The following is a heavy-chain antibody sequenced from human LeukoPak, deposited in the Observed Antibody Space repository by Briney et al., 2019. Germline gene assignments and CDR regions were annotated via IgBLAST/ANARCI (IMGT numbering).Heavy chain of an antibody. V-gene: IGHV1-8*01. CDR3: ARGGVVVVAATYYYGMDV. J-gene: IGHJ6*02. Sequence: ASVKVSCKASGYTFTSYDINWVRQATGQGLEWMGWMNPNSGNTGYAQKFQGRVTMTRNTSISTAYMELSGLRSEDTAVYYCARGGVVVVAATYYYGMDVWGQGTTVTVSS. D-gene: IGHD2-15*01. CDR1: GYTFTSYD. CDR2: MNPNSGNT.